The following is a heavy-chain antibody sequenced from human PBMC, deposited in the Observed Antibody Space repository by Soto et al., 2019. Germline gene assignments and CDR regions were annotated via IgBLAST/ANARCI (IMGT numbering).Heavy chain of an antibody. V-gene: IGHV2-5*02. CDR3: AHKGVYDILTGPDLPYWFDP. Sequence: QITLKESGPTLVKPTQTLTLTCTFSGFSLSTSGVGVGWIRQPPGKALEWLALIYWDVDKRYSPSLKSRLTIAQDTSKNHVVLTMTNMDPVDTATYYCAHKGVYDILTGPDLPYWFDPWGQGTLVTVSS. J-gene: IGHJ5*02. CDR1: GFSLSTSGVG. CDR2: IYWDVDK. D-gene: IGHD3-9*01.